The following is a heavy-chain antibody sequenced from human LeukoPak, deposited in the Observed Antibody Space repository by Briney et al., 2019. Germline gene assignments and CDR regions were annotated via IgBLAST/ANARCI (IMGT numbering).Heavy chain of an antibody. Sequence: GGSLRLSCAASGFTFSSYYLHWVRQAPGKGLEWVAVIWYDGSNKYYADSVKRRFTISRDNSKNTLYLQMNSLRAEDTAVYYWARPRSAAALYSSGWYLYDWGQGTLVTFSS. CDR2: IWYDGSNK. CDR1: GFTFSSYY. CDR3: ARPRSAAALYSSGWYLYD. D-gene: IGHD6-19*01. J-gene: IGHJ1*01. V-gene: IGHV3-33*01.